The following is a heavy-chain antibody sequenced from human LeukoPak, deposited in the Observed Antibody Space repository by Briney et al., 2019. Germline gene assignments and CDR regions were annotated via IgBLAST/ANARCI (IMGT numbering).Heavy chain of an antibody. J-gene: IGHJ4*02. CDR3: ARGRGYCSSTSCPFDY. CDR2: IYHSGST. CDR1: GGSISSGGYY. D-gene: IGHD2-2*01. Sequence: PSETLSLTCTVSGGSISSGGYYWSWIRQPPGKGLEWIGYIYHSGSTYYNPSLKSRVTISVDRSKNQFSLKLSSVTAADTAVYYCARGRGYCSSTSCPFDYWGQGTLLTVSS. V-gene: IGHV4-30-2*01.